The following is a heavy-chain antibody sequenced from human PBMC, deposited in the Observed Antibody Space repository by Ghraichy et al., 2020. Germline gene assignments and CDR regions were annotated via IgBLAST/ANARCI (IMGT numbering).Heavy chain of an antibody. CDR1: GFFLNDYS. CDR3: TRDYYGTYDR. CDR2: IGNKPSGYIT. V-gene: IGHV3-72*01. Sequence: GGSLRLSCAASGFFLNDYSIDWVRQAPAKGLEWLGRIGNKPSGYITDYAASVKGRFSISSDESRNSLYLEMHSLETDDTAVYYCTRDYYGTYDRWGQGTLVTVSS. D-gene: IGHD3-10*01. J-gene: IGHJ5*02.